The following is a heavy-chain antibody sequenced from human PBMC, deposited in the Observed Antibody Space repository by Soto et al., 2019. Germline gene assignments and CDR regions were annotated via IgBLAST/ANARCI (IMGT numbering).Heavy chain of an antibody. Sequence: GESLKISCKASGYTFTGYYMHWVRQAPGQGLEWMGWINPNSGGTNYAQKFQGWVTMTRDTSISTAYMELSRLRSDDTAVYYCARDRGSGSYSKPTDYYYYGMDVWGQGTTVTVSS. D-gene: IGHD3-10*01. V-gene: IGHV1-2*04. J-gene: IGHJ6*02. CDR2: INPNSGGT. CDR1: GYTFTGYY. CDR3: ARDRGSGSYSKPTDYYYYGMDV.